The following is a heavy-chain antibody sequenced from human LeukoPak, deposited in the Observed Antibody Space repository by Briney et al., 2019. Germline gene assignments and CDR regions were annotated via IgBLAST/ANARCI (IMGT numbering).Heavy chain of an antibody. J-gene: IGHJ4*02. V-gene: IGHV3-21*01. CDR2: ISSSSYI. CDR3: ARELYDILTGSSLAIDY. CDR1: GFTFSSYS. D-gene: IGHD3-9*01. Sequence: GGSLRLSCAASGFTFSSYSMNWVRQAPGKGLEWVSSISSSSYIYYADSVKGRFTISRDNAKNSLYLQMNSLRAEDTAVYYCARELYDILTGSSLAIDYWGQGTLVTVSS.